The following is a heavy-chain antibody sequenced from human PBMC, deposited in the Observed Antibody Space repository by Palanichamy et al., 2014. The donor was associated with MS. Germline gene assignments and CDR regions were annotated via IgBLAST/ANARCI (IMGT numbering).Heavy chain of an antibody. V-gene: IGHV3-74*01. CDR3: AVSPPYSRGAFDI. Sequence: EVQLVESGGGLVXPGGSLRLSCAASGFTFSNYWMYWVRQAPGKGLVWVSRIDNDGRTTSYPDSVKGRFTTSRDNAKNTLYLQMNSLRIEDTAVYYCAVSPPYSRGAFDIWGQGTLVTVSS. CDR2: IDNDGRTT. CDR1: GFTFSNYW. J-gene: IGHJ3*02. D-gene: IGHD5-18*01.